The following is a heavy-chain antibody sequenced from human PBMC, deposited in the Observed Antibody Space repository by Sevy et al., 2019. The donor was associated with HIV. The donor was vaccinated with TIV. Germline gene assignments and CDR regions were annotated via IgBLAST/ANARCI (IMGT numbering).Heavy chain of an antibody. CDR3: VRGGRIYSSTKTPVDP. V-gene: IGHV1-8*01. Sequence: ASVKVSCKASGYTFTSYDINWVRQATGQGLEWMGWMNPNSGNTGYAQKFQGRVTMTRNTSISTAYMELSSLRSEDTAVYYCVRGGRIYSSTKTPVDPWGQGTLVTVSS. CDR2: MNPNSGNT. CDR1: GYTFTSYD. D-gene: IGHD6-13*01. J-gene: IGHJ5*02.